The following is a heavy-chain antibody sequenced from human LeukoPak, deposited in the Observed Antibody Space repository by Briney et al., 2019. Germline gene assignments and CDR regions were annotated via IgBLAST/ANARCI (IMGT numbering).Heavy chain of an antibody. CDR3: ARAPDRIRYDP. D-gene: IGHD1-14*01. Sequence: SETLSLTCAVYGGSLRADFWSWIRQPPGKGLEWIGDIHPGGSTKYNPSLESRVTISVDTSKNQFSLRLTSVTAADTAVYYCARAPDRIRYDPWGQGALVTVSS. J-gene: IGHJ5*02. V-gene: IGHV4-34*01. CDR1: GGSLRADF. CDR2: IHPGGST.